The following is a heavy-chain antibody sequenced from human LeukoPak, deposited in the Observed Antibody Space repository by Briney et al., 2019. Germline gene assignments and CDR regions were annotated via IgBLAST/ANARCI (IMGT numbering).Heavy chain of an antibody. CDR3: ARVWVYLDY. Sequence: GGSLRLSCAASGFTFSSYEMNWVRQAPGKGLEWVSYISSSGSTIYYADSVKGRFTISRDNAKNSLYLQMNSLGAEDTAVYYCARVWVYLDYWGQGTLVTVSS. CDR2: ISSSGSTI. D-gene: IGHD3-10*01. V-gene: IGHV3-48*03. J-gene: IGHJ4*02. CDR1: GFTFSSYE.